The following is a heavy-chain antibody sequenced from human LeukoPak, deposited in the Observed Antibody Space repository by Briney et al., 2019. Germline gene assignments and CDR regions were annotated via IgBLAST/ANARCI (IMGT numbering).Heavy chain of an antibody. CDR2: IYYSGST. D-gene: IGHD3-10*01. CDR1: GGSISSSSYY. Sequence: SETLSLTCTVSGGSISSSSYYWGWIRQPPGKGLEWIGSIYYSGSTYYNPSLKSRVTISVDTSKNQFSLKLSSVTAADTAVYYCARLYYYDSGSYKPKPGDFDPWGQGTLVTVSS. J-gene: IGHJ5*02. CDR3: ARLYYYDSGSYKPKPGDFDP. V-gene: IGHV4-39*07.